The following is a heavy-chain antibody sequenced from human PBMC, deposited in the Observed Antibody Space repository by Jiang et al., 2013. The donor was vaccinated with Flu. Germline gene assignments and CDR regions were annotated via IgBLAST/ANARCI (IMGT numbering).Heavy chain of an antibody. D-gene: IGHD3-22*01. CDR3: ARRAYYYDSSGYAPYYFDY. J-gene: IGHJ4*02. CDR1: GYSFTSYW. Sequence: GAEVKKPGESLKISCKGSGYSFTSYWIGWVRQMPGKGLEWMGIIYPGDSDTRYSPSFQGQVTISADKSISTAYLQWSSLKASDTAMYYCARRAYYYDSSGYAPYYFDYWGQGTLVTVSS. V-gene: IGHV5-51*01. CDR2: IYPGDSDT.